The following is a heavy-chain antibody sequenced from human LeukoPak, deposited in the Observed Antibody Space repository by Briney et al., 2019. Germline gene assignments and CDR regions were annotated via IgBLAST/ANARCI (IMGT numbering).Heavy chain of an antibody. Sequence: GGSLRLSCVASGFTFSSSWMSWVRQAPGKGLEWVANIKQDGSEKYYVDSVKGRFTISRDNARNSLYLQMNSLRAEDTAVYYCARAGPGYSSGWYDAFDIWGQGTMVTVSS. CDR2: IKQDGSEK. CDR1: GFTFSSSW. J-gene: IGHJ3*02. CDR3: ARAGPGYSSGWYDAFDI. D-gene: IGHD6-19*01. V-gene: IGHV3-7*01.